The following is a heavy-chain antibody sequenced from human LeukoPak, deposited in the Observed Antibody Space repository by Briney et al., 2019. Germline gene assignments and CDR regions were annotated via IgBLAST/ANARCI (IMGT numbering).Heavy chain of an antibody. D-gene: IGHD5-24*01. CDR3: AKENGYNYYFDY. CDR2: ISGSGGST. Sequence: GGSLRLSCAASGFTFSTYAMSWVRQAPGKGLEWVSAISGSGGSTNYADSVKGQFTISRDNSKNTLYLQMNSLRAEDTAVYYCAKENGYNYYFDYWGQGTLVTVSS. J-gene: IGHJ4*02. CDR1: GFTFSTYA. V-gene: IGHV3-23*01.